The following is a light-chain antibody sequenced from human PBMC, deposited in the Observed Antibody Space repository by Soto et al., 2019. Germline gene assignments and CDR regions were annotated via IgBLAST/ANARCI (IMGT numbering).Light chain of an antibody. J-gene: IGKJ1*01. CDR2: GAS. CDR3: HQYGSLGP. V-gene: IGKV3-15*01. CDR1: HSVSSD. Sequence: MLISQAQKTLSLSQRDRATVCCRASHSVSSDLAWYQQKPGQATRLLIYGASTRAIGIPARFSGSGSGTEFTLTSSSLQSEDFAVYYCHQYGSLGPFAQGTMVDIK.